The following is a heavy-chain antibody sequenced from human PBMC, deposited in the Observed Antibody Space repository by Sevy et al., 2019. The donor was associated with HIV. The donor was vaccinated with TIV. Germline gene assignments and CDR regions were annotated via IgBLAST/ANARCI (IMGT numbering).Heavy chain of an antibody. CDR3: ARGVGRGNRYGPYFDS. Sequence: ASVKVSCKTSGYTFDNFDSTWVRQAPGQGLESMGWISRHNYKTTSAQRLQDRVTLTTDTSTTTAYLELRNLRPDDTAVYYCARGVGRGNRYGPYFDSWGQGTQVTVSS. D-gene: IGHD3-10*01. CDR1: GYTFDNFD. J-gene: IGHJ4*02. CDR2: ISRHNYKT. V-gene: IGHV1-18*04.